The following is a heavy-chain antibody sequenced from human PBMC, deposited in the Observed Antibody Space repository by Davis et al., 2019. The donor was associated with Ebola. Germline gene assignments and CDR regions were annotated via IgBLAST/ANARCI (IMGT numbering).Heavy chain of an antibody. J-gene: IGHJ5*02. D-gene: IGHD1-26*01. V-gene: IGHV1-69*13. CDR1: GGTFSSYA. CDR3: ARQSLSGSYPNWFDP. CDR2: IIPIFGTA. Sequence: SVKVSCKASGGTFSSYAISWVRQAPGQGLEWMGGIIPIFGTANYAQKFQGSVTITADESTSTAYMELSSLRSEDTAVYYCARQSLSGSYPNWFDPWGQGTLVTVSS.